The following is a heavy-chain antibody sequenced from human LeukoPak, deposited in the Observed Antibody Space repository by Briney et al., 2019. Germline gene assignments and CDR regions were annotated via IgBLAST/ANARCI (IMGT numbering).Heavy chain of an antibody. V-gene: IGHV4-59*12. Sequence: SETLSLTCTVSGGSISSYYWSWIRQPPGKGLEWIGSIYYSGSTYYNPSLKSRVTISVDTSKNQFSLKLSSVTAADTAVYYCARVPTVVVVAATFDYWGQGTLVTVSS. CDR3: ARVPTVVVVAATFDY. CDR1: GGSISSYY. D-gene: IGHD2-15*01. CDR2: IYYSGST. J-gene: IGHJ4*02.